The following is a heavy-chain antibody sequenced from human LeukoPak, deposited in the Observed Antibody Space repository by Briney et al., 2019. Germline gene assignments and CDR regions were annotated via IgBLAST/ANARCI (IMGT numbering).Heavy chain of an antibody. CDR3: ARHETGPYFDY. D-gene: IGHD1-1*01. V-gene: IGHV5-51*01. J-gene: IGHJ4*02. Sequence: RGESLKISCKGSGYSFTYWIGWVRQMPGKGLECMGIIYPGDSDTRYSPSFQGQVTISADRSISTAYLQWSSLKASDTAMYYCARHETGPYFDYWGQGTLVTVSS. CDR1: GYSFTYW. CDR2: IYPGDSDT.